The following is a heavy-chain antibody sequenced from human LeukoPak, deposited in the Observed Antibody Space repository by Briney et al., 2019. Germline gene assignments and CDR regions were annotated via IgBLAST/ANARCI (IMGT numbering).Heavy chain of an antibody. CDR2: IIPIFGTA. CDR1: GGTFSSYA. J-gene: IGHJ6*02. D-gene: IGHD4-17*01. Sequence: SVKVSCKASGGTFSSYAISWVRQAPGQGLEWMGGIIPIFGTANYAQKFKGRVTITADESKSTAYMELSSLRSEDTAVYYCARARTALTVTSYYYYGMDVWGQGTTVTVSS. CDR3: ARARTALTVTSYYYYGMDV. V-gene: IGHV1-69*13.